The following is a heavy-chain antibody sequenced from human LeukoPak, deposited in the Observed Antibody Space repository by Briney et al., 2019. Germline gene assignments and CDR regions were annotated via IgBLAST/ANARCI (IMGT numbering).Heavy chain of an antibody. CDR1: GGSISSYY. J-gene: IGHJ6*03. D-gene: IGHD5-18*01. V-gene: IGHV4-4*07. CDR2: IYTSGST. Sequence: NPSETLSLTCTVSGGSISSYYWSWIRQPAGKGLEWIGRIYTSGSTNYNPSLKSRVTMSVDTSKNQFSLKLSSVTAADTAVYYCARDGYSYGYYYYDYMDVWGKGTTVIISS. CDR3: ARDGYSYGYYYYDYMDV.